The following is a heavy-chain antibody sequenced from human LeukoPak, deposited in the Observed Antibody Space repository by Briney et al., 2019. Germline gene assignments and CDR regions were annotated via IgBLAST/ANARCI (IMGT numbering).Heavy chain of an antibody. CDR3: ARDPALTVTTWHYFDY. Sequence: GGSLRLSCAASGFTFSSYAMHWVRQAPGKGLGWVAVISYDGGNKYYADSVKGRFSISRDNSKNTLYLQMNSLRPEDTAVYYCARDPALTVTTWHYFDYWGQGTLVTVSS. D-gene: IGHD4-17*01. CDR1: GFTFSSYA. J-gene: IGHJ4*02. CDR2: ISYDGGNK. V-gene: IGHV3-30-3*01.